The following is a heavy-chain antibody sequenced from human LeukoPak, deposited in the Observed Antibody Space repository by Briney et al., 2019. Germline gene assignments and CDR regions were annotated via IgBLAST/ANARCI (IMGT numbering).Heavy chain of an antibody. D-gene: IGHD5-12*01. V-gene: IGHV4-30-4*07. CDR2: IYYSGST. CDR1: GGSISSGGYS. Sequence: PSETLSLTCAVSGGSISSGGYSWSWIRRPPGKGLEWIGYIYYSGSTYYNPSLKSRVTISVDTSKNQFSLKLSSVTAADTAVYYCARESGYDYNYFDYWGQGTLVSVSS. CDR3: ARESGYDYNYFDY. J-gene: IGHJ4*02.